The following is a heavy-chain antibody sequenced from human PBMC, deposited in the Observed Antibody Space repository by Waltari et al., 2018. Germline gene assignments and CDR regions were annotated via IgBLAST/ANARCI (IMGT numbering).Heavy chain of an antibody. D-gene: IGHD3-22*01. CDR3: ARDQWFAFDI. Sequence: EVQLVASGGGLVQPGGSLSLACAASGFTLSSYWMRWVRQAPGKGPEWVANIKKDGSEEYYVDSVRGRFTISRDNAKNSLYLQMNSLRPEDTAVYYCARDQWFAFDIWGQGTMVTVSS. V-gene: IGHV3-7*01. J-gene: IGHJ3*02. CDR1: GFTLSSYW. CDR2: IKKDGSEE.